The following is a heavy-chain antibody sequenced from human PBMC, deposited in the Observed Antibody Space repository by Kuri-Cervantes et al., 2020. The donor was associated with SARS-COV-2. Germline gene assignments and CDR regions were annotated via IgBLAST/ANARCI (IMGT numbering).Heavy chain of an antibody. CDR3: ASYSGYSYGMGFGYYYYGMDV. J-gene: IGHJ6*02. V-gene: IGHV3-66*01. Sequence: GESLKISCAASGFTVSSNYMSWVRQAPGKGLEWVSVIYSGGSTYYADSVKSRFTISRDNSKNTLYLQMNSLRAEDTAVYYCASYSGYSYGMGFGYYYYGMDVWGQGTTVTVSS. CDR1: GFTVSSNY. D-gene: IGHD5-18*01. CDR2: IYSGGST.